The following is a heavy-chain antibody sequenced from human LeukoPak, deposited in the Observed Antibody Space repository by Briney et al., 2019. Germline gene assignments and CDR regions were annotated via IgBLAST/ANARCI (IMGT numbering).Heavy chain of an antibody. CDR1: GFTFSSYA. Sequence: GGSLRLSCAASGFTFSSYAMSWVRQAPGKGLEWVSAISGNGGSTYYADSVKGRFTISRDNSKNTLYLQINSLRAEDTAVYYCAKDPRSYIVTTMLFQYWGQGTLVTVSS. CDR2: ISGNGGST. CDR3: AKDPRSYIVTTMLFQY. D-gene: IGHD5-12*01. J-gene: IGHJ4*02. V-gene: IGHV3-23*01.